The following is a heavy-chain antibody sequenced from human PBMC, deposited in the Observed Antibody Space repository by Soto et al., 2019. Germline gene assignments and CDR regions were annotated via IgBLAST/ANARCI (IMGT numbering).Heavy chain of an antibody. J-gene: IGHJ3*02. Sequence: ASVKVSCKASGYTFTSYDINWVRQATGQGLEWMGWMNPNSGNTGYAQKFQGRVTMTRNTSISTAYMELSSLRSEDMAVYYCARGGYYGSGSYYNAFDIWGQGTMVTVSS. V-gene: IGHV1-8*01. CDR2: MNPNSGNT. CDR3: ARGGYYGSGSYYNAFDI. CDR1: GYTFTSYD. D-gene: IGHD3-10*01.